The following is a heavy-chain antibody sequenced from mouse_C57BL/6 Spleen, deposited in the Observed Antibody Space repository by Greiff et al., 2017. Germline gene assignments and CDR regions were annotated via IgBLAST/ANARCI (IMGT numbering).Heavy chain of an antibody. CDR3: ARAIYYYGSSYPYARDY. D-gene: IGHD1-1*01. V-gene: IGHV5-4*03. CDR2: ISDGGSYT. CDR1: GFTFSSYA. Sequence: EVKLQESGGGLVKPGGSLKLSCAASGFTFSSYAMPWVRQTPEQRLEWVATISDGGSYTYYPDNVKGRFTISRDNAKNNLYLQMSHLKSEDTAMYYCARAIYYYGSSYPYARDYWGQGTSVTVSS. J-gene: IGHJ4*01.